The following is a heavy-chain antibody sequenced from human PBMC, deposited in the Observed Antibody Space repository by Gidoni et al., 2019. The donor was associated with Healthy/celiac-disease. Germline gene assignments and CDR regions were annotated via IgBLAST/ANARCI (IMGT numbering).Heavy chain of an antibody. Sequence: EVQLVESGGGLVKPGGSLRLSCAASGFTFSSYSMNWVRQAPGKGLEWVSSISRSSSYIYYADSVKGRFTISRDNAKNSLYLQMNSLRAEDTAVYYCARAPPGDAFDIWGQGTMVTVSS. J-gene: IGHJ3*02. CDR1: GFTFSSYS. CDR2: ISRSSSYI. CDR3: ARAPPGDAFDI. V-gene: IGHV3-21*01.